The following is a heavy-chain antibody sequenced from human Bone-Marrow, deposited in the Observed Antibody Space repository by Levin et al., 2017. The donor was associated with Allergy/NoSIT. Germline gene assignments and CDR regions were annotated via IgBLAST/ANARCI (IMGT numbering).Heavy chain of an antibody. D-gene: IGHD3-9*01. V-gene: IGHV2-5*01. CDR3: ARAKFEILTGPFDY. Sequence: SGPTLVKHTQTLTLTCTFSGFSLTTPGESVGWIRQPPGKALEWLALIYWHDDKRYSPSLKNRLTITKDNSKNQVVLTMTRMDPVDTATYFCARAKFEILTGPFDYWGQGSLVTVSS. CDR1: GFSLTTPGES. J-gene: IGHJ4*02. CDR2: IYWHDDK.